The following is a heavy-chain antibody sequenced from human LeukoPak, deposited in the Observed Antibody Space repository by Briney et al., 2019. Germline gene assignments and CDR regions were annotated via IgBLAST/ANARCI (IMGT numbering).Heavy chain of an antibody. CDR3: ARVRGGRSWYYYGMDV. Sequence: PGGSLRLSCAASGFTFSNFAMHWVRQAPGKGLEWVAVISYGGDNEYYADSVKGQFTISRDNSKDRLYLQMNSLRPEDTAMYYCARVRGGRSWYYYGMDVWGRGTTVTVSS. CDR1: GFTFSNFA. D-gene: IGHD3-16*01. V-gene: IGHV3-30-3*01. CDR2: ISYGGDNE. J-gene: IGHJ6*02.